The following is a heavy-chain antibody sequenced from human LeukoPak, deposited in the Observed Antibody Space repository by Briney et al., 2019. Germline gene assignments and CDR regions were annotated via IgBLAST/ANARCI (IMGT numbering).Heavy chain of an antibody. CDR3: ARGGVDYYGSGTYYLMYYFDY. Sequence: GGSLRLSCAASRFTFSSYAMSWVRQAPGKGLEWVSCISGSGGATSYADSVKGRFTISRDDPHNTLYLQMNSLRAEDTAVYFCARGGVDYYGSGTYYLMYYFDYWGQGALVTVSS. CDR1: RFTFSSYA. CDR2: ISGSGGAT. V-gene: IGHV3-23*01. J-gene: IGHJ4*02. D-gene: IGHD3-10*01.